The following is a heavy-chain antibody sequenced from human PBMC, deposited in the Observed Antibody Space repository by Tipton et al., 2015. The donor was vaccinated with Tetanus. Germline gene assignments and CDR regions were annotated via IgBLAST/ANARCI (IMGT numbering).Heavy chain of an antibody. V-gene: IGHV4-59*01. J-gene: IGHJ4*02. CDR3: ACGSGYFDSSYHSPLDF. Sequence: TLSLTCAVSGGSISTNYWTWIRQSPGKGLEWIGYIQYNGITNYHPSLKSRVSISVDSSTSQLSLRLASVTAADTAVYYCACGSGYFDSSYHSPLDFWGRGTLVTVSS. CDR1: GGSISTNY. CDR2: IQYNGIT. D-gene: IGHD3-22*01.